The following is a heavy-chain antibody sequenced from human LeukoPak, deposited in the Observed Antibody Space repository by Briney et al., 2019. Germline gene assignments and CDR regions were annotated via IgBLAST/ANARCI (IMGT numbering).Heavy chain of an antibody. D-gene: IGHD6-13*01. J-gene: IGHJ1*01. V-gene: IGHV4-4*02. CDR2: IYHSGST. CDR3: ARHSSSSWYELQH. Sequence: PSETLSLTCAVSGGSISSSNWWSWVRQPPGKGLEWIGEIYHSGSTNYNPSLKSRVTISVDKSKNQFSLKLSSVTAADTAVYYCARHSSSSWYELQHWGQGTLVTVSS. CDR1: GGSISSSNW.